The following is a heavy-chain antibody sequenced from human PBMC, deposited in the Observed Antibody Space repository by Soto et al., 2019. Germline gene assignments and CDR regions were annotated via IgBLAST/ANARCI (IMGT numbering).Heavy chain of an antibody. Sequence: ASVKVSCKASGYTFTSFFMQWVRQAPGQGLEWMGIINPSDRTTSYAHKFQDRVTMTSDTSTSTVYMELSSLTSEDTAMYYCGTSLTSGQSRSFRGPNDFWGQGPQVTVSS. J-gene: IGHJ4*02. D-gene: IGHD5-12*01. V-gene: IGHV1-46*01. CDR1: GYTFTSFF. CDR3: GTSLTSGQSRSFRGPNDF. CDR2: INPSDRTT.